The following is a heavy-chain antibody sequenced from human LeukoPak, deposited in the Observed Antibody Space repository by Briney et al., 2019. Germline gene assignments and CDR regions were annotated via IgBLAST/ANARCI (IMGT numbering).Heavy chain of an antibody. Sequence: GASVKVSCKASGYTFTDYFMNWVRQAPGQGLEWMGWINPKSGGTVYAQKFQGRVTMTRDTSISTAYMEPSRLRSDDTAVYYCARGHYYDSSGYYNYWGQGTLVTVSS. J-gene: IGHJ4*02. CDR2: INPKSGGT. CDR3: ARGHYYDSSGYYNY. D-gene: IGHD3-22*01. V-gene: IGHV1-2*02. CDR1: GYTFTDYF.